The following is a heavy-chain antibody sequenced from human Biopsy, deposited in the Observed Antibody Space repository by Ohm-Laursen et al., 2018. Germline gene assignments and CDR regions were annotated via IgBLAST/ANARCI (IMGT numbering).Heavy chain of an antibody. Sequence: PRTLSLTCPVSGDSISSYYWSWIRQPPGKGLQWIGYVYYTGSTDYNPSLQSRVTISVDTSKNHFSLRLRSVTPADTAIYYCARDRGYYSDRTVPGYFDLWGRGTLVTVSS. CDR2: VYYTGST. V-gene: IGHV4-59*01. D-gene: IGHD3-22*01. CDR1: GDSISSYY. CDR3: ARDRGYYSDRTVPGYFDL. J-gene: IGHJ2*01.